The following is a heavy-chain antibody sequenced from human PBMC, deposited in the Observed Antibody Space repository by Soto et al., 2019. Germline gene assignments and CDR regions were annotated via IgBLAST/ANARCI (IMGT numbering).Heavy chain of an antibody. CDR2: LYWDDDK. Sequence: QITLKESGPSLVKPTQTLTLTCTFSGFSLSTSGVGVVWIRQPPLKALEWVALLYWDDDKHYSPSLRSRLTVTKDTTKNKGVLSLNTVDPLYTATYFGAHVLGLEQWLYRLAHGGQWALVTVSS. CDR1: GFSLSTSGVG. CDR3: AHVLGLEQWLYRLAH. V-gene: IGHV2-5*02. D-gene: IGHD6-19*01. J-gene: IGHJ1*01.